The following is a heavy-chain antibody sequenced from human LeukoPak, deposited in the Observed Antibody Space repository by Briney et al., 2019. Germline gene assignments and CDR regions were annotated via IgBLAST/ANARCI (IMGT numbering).Heavy chain of an antibody. Sequence: MASETLSLTCTVSGGSISSNYWSWIRQPPGKGLEWIGFISHGGSTNYNPSLKSRVTISVDTSKKYFSLRLSSVTAADTAVYYCTRQNAVSAGYAYDIWGQGTMVTVSS. CDR2: ISHGGST. D-gene: IGHD1-1*01. CDR1: GGSISSNY. J-gene: IGHJ3*02. V-gene: IGHV4-59*08. CDR3: TRQNAVSAGYAYDI.